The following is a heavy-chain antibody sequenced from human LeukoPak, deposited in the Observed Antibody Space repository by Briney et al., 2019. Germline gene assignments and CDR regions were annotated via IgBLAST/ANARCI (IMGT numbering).Heavy chain of an antibody. CDR2: INPNSGGT. J-gene: IGHJ4*02. V-gene: IGHV1-2*06. Sequence: GASVKVSCKASGYTFTGYDMHWVRQAPGQGLEWMGRINPNSGGTNYAQKFQGRVTMTRDTSISTAYMELSRLRSDDTAVYYCARVWYSSSLLFDYWGQGTLVTVSS. CDR1: GYTFTGYD. D-gene: IGHD6-6*01. CDR3: ARVWYSSSLLFDY.